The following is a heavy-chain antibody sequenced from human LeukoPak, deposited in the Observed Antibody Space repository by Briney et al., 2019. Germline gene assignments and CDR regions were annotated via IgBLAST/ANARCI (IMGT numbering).Heavy chain of an antibody. V-gene: IGHV3-30*02. Sequence: GGSLRLSCAASGFTFSSFGMNWVRQAPGKGLEWVTFIRYDGIAIQYADSVKGRFTISRDNSKNALYLQMISLKPEDTAVYLCAEGTSGIIAGGHDYYMDVWGKGTTVTISS. CDR2: IRYDGIAI. CDR3: AEGTSGIIAGGHDYYMDV. CDR1: GFTFSSFG. D-gene: IGHD6-13*01. J-gene: IGHJ6*03.